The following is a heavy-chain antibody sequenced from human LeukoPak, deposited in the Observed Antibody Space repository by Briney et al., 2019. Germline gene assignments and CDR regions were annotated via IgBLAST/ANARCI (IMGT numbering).Heavy chain of an antibody. CDR3: AKDRRTPYYGDSYWFDP. J-gene: IGHJ5*02. CDR2: ISYDGSNK. CDR1: GFTFSSYG. V-gene: IGHV3-30*18. D-gene: IGHD4-17*01. Sequence: PGGSLRLSCAASGFTFSSYGMHWVCQAPGKGLEWVAVISYDGSNKYYADSVKGRFTISRDNSKNTLYLQMNSLRAEDTAVYYCAKDRRTPYYGDSYWFDPWGQGTLVTVSS.